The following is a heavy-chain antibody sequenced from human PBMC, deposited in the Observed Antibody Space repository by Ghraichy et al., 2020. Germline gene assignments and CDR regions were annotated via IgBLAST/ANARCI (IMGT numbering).Heavy chain of an antibody. D-gene: IGHD6-13*01. CDR3: ARRIPERKGMDV. CDR2: VTRNGDTT. CDR1: GFTFSNYD. V-gene: IGHV3-23*01. J-gene: IGHJ6*02. Sequence: GGSLRLSCAASGFTFSNYDMRWVRQAPVKGLEWVSSVTRNGDTTYSGSARGRFTISRDNSKNTLYLQMISLRAEDTAVYYCARRIPERKGMDVWGQGTTVTVSS.